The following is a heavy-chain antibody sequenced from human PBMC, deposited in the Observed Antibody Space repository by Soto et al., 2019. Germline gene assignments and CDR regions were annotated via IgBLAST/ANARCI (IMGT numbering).Heavy chain of an antibody. CDR1: GYTFTAFA. CDR2: INVGNGDT. Sequence: ASVKVSCKTSGYTFTAFAVHWVRQASGQRLEWMGWINVGNGDTKSSQNLQGRVTITRDTSASTVYMELSSLRSEDTAVYYCVRVGGSSWTLDFWGQGTLVTVSS. CDR3: VRVGGSSWTLDF. J-gene: IGHJ4*02. D-gene: IGHD6-13*01. V-gene: IGHV1-3*01.